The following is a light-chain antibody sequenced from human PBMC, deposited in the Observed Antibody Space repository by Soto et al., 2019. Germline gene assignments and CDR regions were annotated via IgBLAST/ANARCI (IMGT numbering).Light chain of an antibody. CDR2: RAS. J-gene: IGKJ2*01. Sequence: EIVLTQSPATLSVSPGESASLSCRASQNINRNLAWYQQRPGQAPRLLILRASTRASGIPARFSGSGSGTEFTRTVSGLESEDFAVYYCQQYEESPPYSFGQGTKVEIK. CDR1: QNINRN. V-gene: IGKV3-15*01. CDR3: QQYEESPPYS.